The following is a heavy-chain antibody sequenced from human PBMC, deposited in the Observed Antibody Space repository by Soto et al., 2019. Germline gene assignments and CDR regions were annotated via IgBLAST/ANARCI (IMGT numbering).Heavy chain of an antibody. D-gene: IGHD5-18*01. V-gene: IGHV3-48*02. CDR3: ARAIRGFSYVVDY. Sequence: GGSLRLSCAASGFTFSSHSTNWVRQAPGKGLEWVSYISGSGATKYYADSVKGRFTISRDNARNSLYLQMSSLSDEDTAVYYCARAIRGFSYVVDYWGQGTLVTVSS. CDR1: GFTFSSHS. CDR2: ISGSGATK. J-gene: IGHJ4*02.